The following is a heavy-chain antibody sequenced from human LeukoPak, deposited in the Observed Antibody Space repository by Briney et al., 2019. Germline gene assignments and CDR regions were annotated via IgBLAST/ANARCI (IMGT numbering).Heavy chain of an antibody. CDR2: IVGSSGSTI. D-gene: IGHD2-15*01. CDR3: ARVFQEAVVLHTGTAYYYGMDV. Sequence: GGSLRLSCTASGFTFSDYSMNWVRLAPGKGLEWVSYIVGSSGSTIYYADSVKGRFTISRDDAKNSLYLQMNSLRAEDTALYYCARVFQEAVVLHTGTAYYYGMDVWGQGTTVTVSS. V-gene: IGHV3-48*01. CDR1: GFTFSDYS. J-gene: IGHJ6*02.